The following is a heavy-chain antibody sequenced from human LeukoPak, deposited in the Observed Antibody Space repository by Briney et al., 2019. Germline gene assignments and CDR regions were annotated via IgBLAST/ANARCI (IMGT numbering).Heavy chain of an antibody. V-gene: IGHV1-69*13. J-gene: IGHJ4*02. Sequence: GASVKDSCKASGGTFSSYAISWVRQAPGQGLEWMGGIIPIFGTANYAQKFQGRVTITADESTSTAYMELSSLRSEDTAVYYCARGLRNGAMVIYWGQGTLVTVSS. CDR3: ARGLRNGAMVIY. CDR1: GGTFSSYA. D-gene: IGHD5-18*01. CDR2: IIPIFGTA.